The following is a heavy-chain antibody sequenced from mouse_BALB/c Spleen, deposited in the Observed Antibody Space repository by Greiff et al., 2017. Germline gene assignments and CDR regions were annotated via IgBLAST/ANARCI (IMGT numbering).Heavy chain of an antibody. V-gene: IGHV1-4*02. J-gene: IGHJ4*01. D-gene: IGHD1-1*01. CDR3: ARRSYGYAMDY. CDR2: INPSSGYT. CDR1: GYTFTSYT. Sequence: QVQLQQSAAELARPGASVKMSCKASGYTFTSYTMHWVKQRPGQGLEWIGYINPSSGYTEYNQKFKDKTTLTADKSSSTAYMQLSSLTSEDSAVYYCARRSYGYAMDYWGQGTSVTVSS.